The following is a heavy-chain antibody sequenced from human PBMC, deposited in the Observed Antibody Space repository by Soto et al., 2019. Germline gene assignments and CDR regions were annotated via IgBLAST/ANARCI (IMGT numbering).Heavy chain of an antibody. CDR2: ISYSGST. CDR1: GGSISSGNYY. Sequence: PSETLSLTCTVSGGSISSGNYYWSWIRQPPGKGLEWIGFISYSGSTYYNTSLKSRVTISVDTSKNQFSLKLSSVTAADTAVYYCARRPYGADYFDYWGQGTLVTVSS. D-gene: IGHD4-17*01. J-gene: IGHJ4*02. V-gene: IGHV4-30-4*01. CDR3: ARRPYGADYFDY.